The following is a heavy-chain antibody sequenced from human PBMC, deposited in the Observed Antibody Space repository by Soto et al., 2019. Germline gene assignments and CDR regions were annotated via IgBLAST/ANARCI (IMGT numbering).Heavy chain of an antibody. V-gene: IGHV4-30-2*06. CDR3: ARENRVGTYYFDY. J-gene: IGHJ4*02. CDR1: GDSISRAGYS. Sequence: KPSETLSLTCAVSGDSISRAGYSWTWIRQSPGKGLEWIGYIFHTGSTYYNPSLKSRVTISIDRSENQFSLKLNSVTAADTAVYYCARENRVGTYYFDYWGRGTLVTVS. D-gene: IGHD1-26*01. CDR2: IFHTGST.